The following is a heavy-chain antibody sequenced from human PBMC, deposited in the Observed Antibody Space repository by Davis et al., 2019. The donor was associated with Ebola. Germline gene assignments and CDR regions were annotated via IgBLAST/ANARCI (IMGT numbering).Heavy chain of an antibody. CDR2: MFYNGDT. D-gene: IGHD2-15*01. CDR3: ARLDPVVALDV. CDR1: GGSINSFL. Sequence: MPSETLSLTCSVSGGSINSFLWTWIRQPPGKGLEWVGCMFYNGDTKYNPSLKSRVTISVDTSKNQFSLKLSSVTAADTAVYYCARLDPVVALDVWGQGTTVTVSS. J-gene: IGHJ6*02. V-gene: IGHV4-59*12.